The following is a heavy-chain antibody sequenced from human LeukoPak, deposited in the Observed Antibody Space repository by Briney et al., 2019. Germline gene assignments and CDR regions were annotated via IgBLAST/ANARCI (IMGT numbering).Heavy chain of an antibody. D-gene: IGHD1-1*01. V-gene: IGHV4-61*02. CDR2: IYTSGST. CDR1: GVSINSGTYY. CDR3: ARTNWHYYYMDV. Sequence: PPQTLSLTRTLSGVSINSGTYYWSWIRQPAGKGLEWIGRIYTSGSTNYNPSLKSRVTISVDTSKNQFSLKLSSVTAADTAVYYCARTNWHYYYMDVWGKGTTVTVSS. J-gene: IGHJ6*03.